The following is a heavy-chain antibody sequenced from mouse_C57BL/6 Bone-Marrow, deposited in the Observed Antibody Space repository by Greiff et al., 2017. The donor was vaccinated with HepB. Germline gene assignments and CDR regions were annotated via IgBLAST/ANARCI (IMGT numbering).Heavy chain of an antibody. D-gene: IGHD2-1*01. CDR1: GFTFSSYA. V-gene: IGHV5-4*01. J-gene: IGHJ4*01. Sequence: EVQRVESGGGLVKPGGSLKLSCAASGFTFSSYAMSWVRQTPEKRLEWVATISDGGSYTYYPDNVKGRFTISRDKAKNNLYLQMSHLKSEDTAMYYCARREGNYLYYAMDDWGQGTSVTVSS. CDR2: ISDGGSYT. CDR3: ARREGNYLYYAMDD.